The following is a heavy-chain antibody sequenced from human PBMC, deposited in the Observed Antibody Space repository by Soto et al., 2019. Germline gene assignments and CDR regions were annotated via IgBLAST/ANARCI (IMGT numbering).Heavy chain of an antibody. CDR2: ISPGSRYP. CDR3: VRGGGGGLFEL. Sequence: GGFLILSCASSEFTFRYYYMILLRPAPGKGLEWLSYISPGSRYPAYADSVKGRFTISRDNARRSLSLQMNSLTVDDTAIYYCVRGGGGGLFELWGQG. J-gene: IGHJ4*01. D-gene: IGHD2-15*01. CDR1: EFTFRYYY. V-gene: IGHV3-11*06.